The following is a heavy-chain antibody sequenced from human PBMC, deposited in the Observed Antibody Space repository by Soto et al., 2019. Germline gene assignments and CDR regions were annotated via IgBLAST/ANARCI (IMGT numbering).Heavy chain of an antibody. J-gene: IGHJ6*02. CDR3: ARGLVGPTSYHYCGMDV. CDR2: INPNSGGT. CDR1: GYTFNGYY. Sequence: ASVKVSCKASGYTFNGYYVHWVRQAPGQGLEWMGWINPNSGGTNSAQKFQGWVTMTRDTSISTAYLELSRLRSDDTAVYYCARGLVGPTSYHYCGMDVWGQGTTATVSS. D-gene: IGHD1-1*01. V-gene: IGHV1-2*04.